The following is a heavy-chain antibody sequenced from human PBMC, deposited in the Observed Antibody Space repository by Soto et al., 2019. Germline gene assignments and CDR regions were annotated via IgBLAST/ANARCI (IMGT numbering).Heavy chain of an antibody. CDR2: INPSGGST. D-gene: IGHD3-10*01. V-gene: IGHV1-46*01. J-gene: IGHJ5*02. CDR1: GYTFTSYY. CDR3: ARVSITMVRGVFAQSSNWFDP. Sequence: ASVKVSCKASGYTFTSYYMHWVRQAPGQGLEWMGIINPSGGSTSYAQKFQGRVTMTRDTSTSTVYMELSSLRSEDTAMYYCARVSITMVRGVFAQSSNWFDPWGQGTLVTVSS.